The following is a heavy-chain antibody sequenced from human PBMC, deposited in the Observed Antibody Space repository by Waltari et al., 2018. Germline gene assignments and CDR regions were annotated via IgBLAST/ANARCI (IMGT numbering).Heavy chain of an antibody. Sequence: QVQLVQSGAEVKKPGASVTVSCKASGYTFTSSGISWVRQAPGQGLEWMGGIIPIFGTANYAQKFQGRVTITADKSTSTAYMELSSLRSEDTAVYYCARTPSWYGTHFDYWGQGTLVTVSS. V-gene: IGHV1-69*06. CDR2: IIPIFGTA. CDR3: ARTPSWYGTHFDY. CDR1: GYTFTSSG. J-gene: IGHJ4*02. D-gene: IGHD6-13*01.